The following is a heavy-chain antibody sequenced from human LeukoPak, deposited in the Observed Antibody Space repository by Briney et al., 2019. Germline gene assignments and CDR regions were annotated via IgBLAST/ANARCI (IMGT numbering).Heavy chain of an antibody. CDR1: GYTFTSYG. CDR3: ARDRIRDAFDI. CDR2: ISAYNGNT. V-gene: IGHV1-18*01. J-gene: IGHJ3*02. Sequence: ASVKVSCKVVGYTFTSYGLTWVRQAPGQGLEWMGWISAYNGNTNYAQKLQGRVTMTTDTSTSTAYMELRSLRSDDTAVYYCARDRIRDAFDIWGQGTTVTVSS.